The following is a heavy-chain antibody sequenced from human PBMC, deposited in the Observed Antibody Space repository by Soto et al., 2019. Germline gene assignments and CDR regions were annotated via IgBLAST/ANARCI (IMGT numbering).Heavy chain of an antibody. D-gene: IGHD3-10*01. CDR1: GLTFNSSS. CDR3: ARNTDHRWVRGWMDP. V-gene: IGHV3-30-3*01. J-gene: IGHJ5*02. CDR2: ISHDGRNE. Sequence: LSVPCAAPGLTFNSSSMHWVCPAPGKVLAWGSMISHDGRNEYFGDTVQSRFCVSRDNSDNILHTQMNSLRIAGTAVNFCARNTDHRWVRGWMDPWGQGTLVTVSS.